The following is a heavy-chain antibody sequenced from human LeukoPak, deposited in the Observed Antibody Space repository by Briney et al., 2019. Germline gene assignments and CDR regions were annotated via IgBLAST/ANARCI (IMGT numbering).Heavy chain of an antibody. CDR1: GFTFDSYS. Sequence: PGGSLRLSCEASGFTFDSYSMNWIRQAPGKGLEWISYISGSSTTTYYADSVKDRFIISRDSVKNSLYLQMNSLRAEDTAVYYCAKDLSWYSSSSDGMDVWGQGTTVTVSS. D-gene: IGHD6-6*01. V-gene: IGHV3-48*01. J-gene: IGHJ6*02. CDR2: ISGSSTTT. CDR3: AKDLSWYSSSSDGMDV.